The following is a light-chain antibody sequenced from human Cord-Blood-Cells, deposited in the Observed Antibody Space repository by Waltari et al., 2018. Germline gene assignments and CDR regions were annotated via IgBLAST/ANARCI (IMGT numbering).Light chain of an antibody. V-gene: IGLV2-11*01. Sequence: QSALTQPRSVSGSPGQSVTISCTGTSSDVGGYNYVSWYQQHPGKAPKLMIYDVSKRPSGVPERFSGSKAGNTASLTISGLQAEDEADYYCCSYAGSYTFFYVFGTGTKVTVL. J-gene: IGLJ1*01. CDR3: CSYAGSYTFFYV. CDR2: DVS. CDR1: SSDVGGYNY.